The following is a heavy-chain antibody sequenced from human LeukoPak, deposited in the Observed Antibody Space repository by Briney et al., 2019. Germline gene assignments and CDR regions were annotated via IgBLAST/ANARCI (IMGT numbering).Heavy chain of an antibody. Sequence: PGGSLRLSCAASGFTFSSYAMHWVRQAPGKGLEWVAVISYGGSNKYYADSVKGRFTISRDNSKNTLYLQINSLRAEDTAMYYCARERCSSTSCRRNPDYWGQGTLVTVSS. D-gene: IGHD2-2*01. V-gene: IGHV3-30*04. CDR3: ARERCSSTSCRRNPDY. CDR2: ISYGGSNK. J-gene: IGHJ4*02. CDR1: GFTFSSYA.